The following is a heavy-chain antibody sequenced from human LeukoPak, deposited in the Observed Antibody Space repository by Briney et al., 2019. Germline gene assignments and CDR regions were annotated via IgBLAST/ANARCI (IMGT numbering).Heavy chain of an antibody. Sequence: TGGSLRLSCAASGFTFDDYGMSWVRQAPGKGLEWVFGINWNGGSTGYADSVKGRFTISRDNAKNSLYLQMNSLRAEDTALYHCAKYSSGSFYYYMDVWGKGTTVTVSS. J-gene: IGHJ6*03. CDR2: INWNGGST. CDR3: AKYSSGSFYYYMDV. V-gene: IGHV3-20*01. D-gene: IGHD6-19*01. CDR1: GFTFDDYG.